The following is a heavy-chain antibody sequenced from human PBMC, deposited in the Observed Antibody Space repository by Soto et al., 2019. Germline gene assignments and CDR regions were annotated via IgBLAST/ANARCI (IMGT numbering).Heavy chain of an antibody. Sequence: GGSLRLSCAASGFTVSSNYMSWVRQAPGKGLEWVSVIYSGGSKYYADSVKGRFTISRDNSKNTLYLQMNSLRAEDTAVYYCARGGSIVVVPAAIPYFDYWGQGTLVTVSS. V-gene: IGHV3-66*01. J-gene: IGHJ4*02. D-gene: IGHD2-2*01. CDR2: IYSGGSK. CDR1: GFTVSSNY. CDR3: ARGGSIVVVPAAIPYFDY.